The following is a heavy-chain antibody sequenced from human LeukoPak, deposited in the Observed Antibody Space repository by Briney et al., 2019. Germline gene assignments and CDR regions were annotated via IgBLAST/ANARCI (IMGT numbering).Heavy chain of an antibody. Sequence: SETLSLTCTVSGGSMSSSSYYWGWIRQPPGKGLEWIGYIYYSGSTYYNPSLKSRVAISVDTSKNQFSLKLSSVTAADTAVYYCARTYYDILTGYYAFDIWGQGTMVTVSS. CDR2: IYYSGST. CDR1: GGSMSSSSYY. J-gene: IGHJ3*02. CDR3: ARTYYDILTGYYAFDI. V-gene: IGHV4-31*03. D-gene: IGHD3-9*01.